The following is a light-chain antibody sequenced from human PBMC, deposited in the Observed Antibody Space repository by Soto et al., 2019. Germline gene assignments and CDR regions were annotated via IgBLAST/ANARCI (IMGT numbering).Light chain of an antibody. V-gene: IGLV2-8*01. CDR1: TSDVGSYNY. CDR2: EVN. J-gene: IGLJ2*01. Sequence: QSVLTQPPSASGSPGQSVTISCTGTTSDVGSYNYVSWYQQYPGKAPKVIISEVNKRPSGVPNRFSGSKSGHTASLTVSGLQAEDEADYYCSSYAGNNILIFGGGTKLTVL. CDR3: SSYAGNNILI.